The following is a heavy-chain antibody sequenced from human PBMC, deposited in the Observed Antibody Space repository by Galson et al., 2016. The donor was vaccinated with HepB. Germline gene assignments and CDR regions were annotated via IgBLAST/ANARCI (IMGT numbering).Heavy chain of an antibody. V-gene: IGHV3-7*01. Sequence: SLRLSCAASGFTFSDYWMSWVRQTPGKGLERVVNIKQDGSEKSYVDSVKGRFTISRDNARNSLYLQMNSLRAEDTAVYYCARDRYVGDTWGYYNIDYWGQGTLVTVSS. CDR1: GFTFSDYW. CDR3: ARDRYVGDTWGYYNIDY. J-gene: IGHJ4*02. D-gene: IGHD3-22*01. CDR2: IKQDGSEK.